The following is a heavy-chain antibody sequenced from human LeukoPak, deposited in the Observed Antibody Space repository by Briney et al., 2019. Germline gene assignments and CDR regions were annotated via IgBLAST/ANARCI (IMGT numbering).Heavy chain of an antibody. Sequence: PGGSLRLSCVASGSTFDTYTMNWVRQAPGKGLEWVSSISSKSGYIHYADSVKGRFIISRDNAKNSLSLQMNSLRAEDTAVYYCARVRTAYYPDYWGQGTLVTVSS. V-gene: IGHV3-21*01. J-gene: IGHJ4*02. CDR2: ISSKSGYI. CDR1: GSTFDTYT. D-gene: IGHD3/OR15-3a*01. CDR3: ARVRTAYYPDY.